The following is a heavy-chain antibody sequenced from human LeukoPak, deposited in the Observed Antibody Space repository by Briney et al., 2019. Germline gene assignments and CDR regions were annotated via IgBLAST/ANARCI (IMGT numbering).Heavy chain of an antibody. CDR1: GGTFSSYA. CDR2: IIPIFGTA. J-gene: IGHJ4*02. Sequence: GASVKVSCKASGGTFSSYAISWVRQAPGQGLEWMGGIIPIFGTANYAQKFQGRVTITADESTCTAYMELSSLRPEDTAVYYCAKERGTYSGSYYRYDYWGQGTLVTVSS. D-gene: IGHD1-26*01. V-gene: IGHV1-69*13. CDR3: AKERGTYSGSYYRYDY.